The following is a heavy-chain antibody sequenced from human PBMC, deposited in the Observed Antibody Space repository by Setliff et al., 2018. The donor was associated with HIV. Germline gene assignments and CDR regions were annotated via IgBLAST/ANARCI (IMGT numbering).Heavy chain of an antibody. CDR3: ARALYGEYGGDLNWLDP. CDR2: INTQTGSP. D-gene: IGHD4-17*01. J-gene: IGHJ5*02. V-gene: IGHV7-4-1*02. Sequence: ASVKVSCKASRGTFSSYGFNWVRQAPGQGLEWMGWINTQTGSPTYAQAFTGRFVFSVDTSVTTAYLQISGLKADDTAVYYCARALYGEYGGDLNWLDPWGQGTQVTVS. CDR1: RGTFSSYG.